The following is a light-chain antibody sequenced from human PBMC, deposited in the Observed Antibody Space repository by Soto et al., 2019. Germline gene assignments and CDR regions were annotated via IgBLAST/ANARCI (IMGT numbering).Light chain of an antibody. CDR3: LHDYEYPLS. J-gene: IGKJ4*01. Sequence: DIQMTQSPSSLSASVGDRVTITCRASESISSYVNWYQQRPGKAPKVLIYGASSLQSGVPSRFSGSGYGTDFTLTVSNLQPEDFATYYCLHDYEYPLSFGGGTRVEIK. CDR2: GAS. V-gene: IGKV1-39*01. CDR1: ESISSY.